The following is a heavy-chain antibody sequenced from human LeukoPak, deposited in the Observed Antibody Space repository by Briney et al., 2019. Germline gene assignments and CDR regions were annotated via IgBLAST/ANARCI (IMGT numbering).Heavy chain of an antibody. J-gene: IGHJ3*02. CDR1: GYTFTSYG. D-gene: IGHD2-2*01. CDR3: ARDPTRKNIVVPGFDI. CDR2: INTYNGNT. Sequence: GASVKVSCKASGYTFTSYGISWVRQAPGQGLEWMGWINTYNGNTNYAQKLQGRVTMTTDTSTSTAYMDLRSLRSDDTAVYYCARDPTRKNIVVPGFDIWGQGTLVTVSS. V-gene: IGHV1-18*04.